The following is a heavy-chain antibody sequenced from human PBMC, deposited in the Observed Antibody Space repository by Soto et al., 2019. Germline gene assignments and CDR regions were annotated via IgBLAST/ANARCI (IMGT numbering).Heavy chain of an antibody. CDR3: ATIPYSGYEFYYYYMDV. CDR2: IIPILGIA. V-gene: IGHV1-69*02. CDR1: GGTFSSYT. D-gene: IGHD5-12*01. Sequence: ASVKVSCKASGGTFSSYTISWVRQAPGQGLEWMGRIIPILGIANYAQKFQGRVTITADKSTSTAYMELSSLRSEDTAVYYCATIPYSGYEFYYYYMDVWGKGTTVTVSS. J-gene: IGHJ6*03.